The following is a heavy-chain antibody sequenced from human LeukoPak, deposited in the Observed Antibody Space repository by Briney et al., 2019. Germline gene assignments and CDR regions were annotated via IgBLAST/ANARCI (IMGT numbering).Heavy chain of an antibody. CDR2: ISGDGYRT. CDR1: GFTFNDYA. D-gene: IGHD1-20*01. CDR3: AKGTLYNWNESDAFDI. J-gene: IGHJ3*02. Sequence: GGSLRLSCAASGFTFNDYAIQWVRQAPGKGLEWVSLISGDGYRTYYADSVKGRFTISRDNNENSLYLQMNSLRTEDTALFYCAKGTLYNWNESDAFDIWGRGTMVTVSS. V-gene: IGHV3-43*02.